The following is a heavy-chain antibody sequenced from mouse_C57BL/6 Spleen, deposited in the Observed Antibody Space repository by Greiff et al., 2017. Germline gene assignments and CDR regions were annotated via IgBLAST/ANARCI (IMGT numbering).Heavy chain of an antibody. CDR3: ARKEEPYYDGSSLYWYFDV. V-gene: IGHV1-81*01. Sequence: VKLVESGAELARPGASVKLSCKASGYTFTSYGISWVKQRTGQGLEWIGEIYPRSGNTYYNEKFKGKATLTADKSSSTAYMELRSLTSEDSAVYFCARKEEPYYDGSSLYWYFDVWGTGTTVTVSS. CDR1: GYTFTSYG. J-gene: IGHJ1*03. D-gene: IGHD1-1*01. CDR2: IYPRSGNT.